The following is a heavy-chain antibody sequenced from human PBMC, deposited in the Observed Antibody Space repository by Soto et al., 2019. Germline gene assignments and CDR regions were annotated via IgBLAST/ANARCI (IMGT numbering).Heavy chain of an antibody. J-gene: IGHJ3*01. CDR2: VNHNGRN. V-gene: IGHV4-34*01. Sequence: SETLSLTCAVYGGSFSGYFWNWIRQTPGKGLEWIGKVNHNGRNNYNPSLKSRVTISLDMSKNQISLKLTSVTAADTAVYYCARGGSSDWQVAFDFWGQGTMVTV. CDR3: ARGGSSDWQVAFDF. CDR1: GGSFSGYF. D-gene: IGHD6-19*01.